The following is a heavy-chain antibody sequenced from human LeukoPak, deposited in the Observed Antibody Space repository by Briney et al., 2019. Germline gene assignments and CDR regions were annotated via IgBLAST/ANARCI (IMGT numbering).Heavy chain of an antibody. V-gene: IGHV6-1*01. D-gene: IGHD3-9*01. J-gene: IGHJ5*02. Sequence: SQTLSLTRAISGDSVSSKTASWNWIRQSPSRGLEWLGRTYYRSKWYSDSAVSVKSRITINPDTSKNQFSLQLNSVTPEDTAVYYCARGGSDWSVSLFDPWGQGTLVTVSS. CDR3: ARGGSDWSVSLFDP. CDR1: GDSVSSKTAS. CDR2: TYYRSKWYS.